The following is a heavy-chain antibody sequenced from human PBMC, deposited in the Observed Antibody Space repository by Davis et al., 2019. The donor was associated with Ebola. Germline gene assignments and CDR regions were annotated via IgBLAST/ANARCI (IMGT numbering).Heavy chain of an antibody. CDR1: GFTFSSYA. CDR2: ISGSGGST. V-gene: IGHV3-23*01. J-gene: IGHJ6*02. D-gene: IGHD4-17*01. Sequence: GESLKISCAASGFTFSSYAMSWVRQAPGKGLEWVSAISGSGGSTYYADSVKGRFTISRDNSKNTLYLQMNSLRAEDTAVYYCARDQDDYGDYGRLYYYYGMDVWGQGTTVTVSS. CDR3: ARDQDDYGDYGRLYYYYGMDV.